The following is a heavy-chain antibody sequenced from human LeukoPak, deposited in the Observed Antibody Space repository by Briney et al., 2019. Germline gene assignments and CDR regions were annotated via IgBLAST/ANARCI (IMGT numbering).Heavy chain of an antibody. Sequence: SETLSLTCTVYRGSIRTHYWGWFRQPPGKGLEWIGYKSYSGTSYNNPSLETRFTIFIDMSKNQFSLKLRSVTAADTAVYYCARDVGATPGYFDYWGQGTLVTVSS. CDR1: RGSIRTHY. V-gene: IGHV4-59*11. D-gene: IGHD1-26*01. CDR3: ARDVGATPGYFDY. J-gene: IGHJ4*02. CDR2: KSYSGTS.